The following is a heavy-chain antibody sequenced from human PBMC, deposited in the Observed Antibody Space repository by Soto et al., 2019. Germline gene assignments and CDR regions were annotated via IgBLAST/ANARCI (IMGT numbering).Heavy chain of an antibody. J-gene: IGHJ5*02. D-gene: IGHD2-2*01. CDR1: VGSISCNSYS. V-gene: IGHV4-39*02. CDR2: IFYTGTT. Sequence: SETLSLTCSFSVGSISCNSYSWGWIRQPPGKGLEWVGGIFYTGTTYYSPSLKDRVTISVDTSKNSFSLNLTSVTAADTAVYFCARLVVVAPVANAWGQRTMVTVSS. CDR3: ARLVVVAPVANA.